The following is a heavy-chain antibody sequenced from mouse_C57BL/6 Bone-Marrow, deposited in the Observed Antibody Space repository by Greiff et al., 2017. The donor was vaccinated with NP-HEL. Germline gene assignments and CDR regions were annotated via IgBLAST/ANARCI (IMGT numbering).Heavy chain of an antibody. Sequence: EVHLVESEGGLVQPGSSMKLSCTASGFTFSDYYMAWVRQVPEKGLEWVANINYDGSSTYYLDSLKSRFIISRDNAKNILYLQMSSLKSEDTATYYCARDRRADGYHWYFDVWGTGTTVTVSS. J-gene: IGHJ1*03. V-gene: IGHV5-16*01. CDR2: INYDGSST. CDR3: ARDRRADGYHWYFDV. D-gene: IGHD2-3*01. CDR1: GFTFSDYY.